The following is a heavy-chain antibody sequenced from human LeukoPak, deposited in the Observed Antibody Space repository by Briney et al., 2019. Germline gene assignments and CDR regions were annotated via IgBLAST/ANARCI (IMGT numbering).Heavy chain of an antibody. CDR3: TRDRPNYYGSDGHYYRRNGDY. J-gene: IGHJ4*02. CDR2: ISSKGELT. Sequence: PGGSLRLSCAASGFTFSIYAMSWVRQAPGKGLEWVSSISSKGELTFYADSGKGRFTISRDNSESTLYLQMNIRRADDKAIYYCTRDRPNYYGSDGHYYRRNGDYWGQGTLVTVSS. V-gene: IGHV3-23*01. CDR1: GFTFSIYA. D-gene: IGHD3-22*01.